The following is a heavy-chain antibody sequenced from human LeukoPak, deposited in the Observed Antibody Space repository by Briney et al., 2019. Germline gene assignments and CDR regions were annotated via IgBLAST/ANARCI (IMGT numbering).Heavy chain of an antibody. D-gene: IGHD1-26*01. CDR2: IYYTGST. CDR3: ACSTKWGDYFDY. Sequence: PSETLSLTCTVSGGSISSYYWSWIRQPPGKGLEWIGYIYYTGSTNYNPSLKSRITISVDTSKNQFSLKLSSVTAADTAVYYCACSTKWGDYFDYWGQGTLVTVSS. J-gene: IGHJ4*02. V-gene: IGHV4-59*01. CDR1: GGSISSYY.